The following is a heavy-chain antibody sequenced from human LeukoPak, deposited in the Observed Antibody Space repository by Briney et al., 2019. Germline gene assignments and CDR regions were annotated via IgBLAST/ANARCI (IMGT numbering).Heavy chain of an antibody. CDR2: IYYSGST. V-gene: IGHV4-39*01. Sequence: SETLSLTCTLSGGSISSSSYYWGWIRQPPGKGLEWIGSIYYSGSTYYNPSLKSRVTISVDTSKNQFSLKLSSVTAADTAVYYCARTTTADYWGQGTLVTVSS. D-gene: IGHD4-11*01. CDR3: ARTTTADY. J-gene: IGHJ4*02. CDR1: GGSISSSSYY.